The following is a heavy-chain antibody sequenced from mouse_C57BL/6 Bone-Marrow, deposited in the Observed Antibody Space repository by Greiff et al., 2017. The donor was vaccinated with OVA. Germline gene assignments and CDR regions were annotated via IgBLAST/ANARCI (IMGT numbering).Heavy chain of an antibody. CDR2: IDPENGDT. CDR3: TTRVLRREVFDY. Sequence: VQLQQSGAELVRPGASVKLTCTASGFNIKDDYMHWVKQRPEQGLEWIGWIDPENGDTEYASKFQGKATITADTSSNTAYLQHRSLTSDDTAVYYCTTRVLRREVFDYWGQGTTLTVSS. V-gene: IGHV14-4*01. J-gene: IGHJ2*01. D-gene: IGHD1-1*01. CDR1: GFNIKDDY.